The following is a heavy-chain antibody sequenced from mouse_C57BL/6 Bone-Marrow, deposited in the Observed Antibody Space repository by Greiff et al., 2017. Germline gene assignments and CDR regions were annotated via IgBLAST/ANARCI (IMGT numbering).Heavy chain of an antibody. D-gene: IGHD2-4*01. J-gene: IGHJ4*01. V-gene: IGHV3-6*01. Sequence: EVKLMESGPGLVKPSQSLSLTCSVTGYSITSGYYWNWIRQFPGNKLEWMGYISYDGSNNYNPSLKNRISITRDTSKNQFFLKLNSVTTEDTATYYCARAQDDYDGNYYAMDYWGQGTSVTVSS. CDR3: ARAQDDYDGNYYAMDY. CDR1: GYSITSGYY. CDR2: ISYDGSN.